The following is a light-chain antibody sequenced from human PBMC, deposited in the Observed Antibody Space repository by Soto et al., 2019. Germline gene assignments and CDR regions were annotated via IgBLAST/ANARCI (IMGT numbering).Light chain of an antibody. CDR3: QHYDTGPTWT. CDR2: DVS. CDR1: QDISSN. J-gene: IGKJ1*01. Sequence: DIQMTQSPPSLSGFVGDRVSITCQSSQDISSNLNWYQQKAGEAPRLLISDVSTLETGVPSRFSGSGSGTDYTRTNASLQPEDTATYYCQHYDTGPTWTFGQGTKVQI. V-gene: IGKV1-33*01.